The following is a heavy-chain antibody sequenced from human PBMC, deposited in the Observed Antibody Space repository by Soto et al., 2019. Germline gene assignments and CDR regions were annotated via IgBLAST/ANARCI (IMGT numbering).Heavy chain of an antibody. CDR3: ARGRYGDY. CDR2: ISAHNGNT. CDR1: GYTFTSYG. V-gene: IGHV1-18*01. Sequence: QVHLVQSGAEVKKPGASVKVSCKASGYTFTSYGITWVRQAPGQGLEWMGWISAHNGNTDYAQKLQGRVIVTRDTSTSTAYMDLRSLRSDVTAVSYCARGRYGDYWGQGALVTVSS. D-gene: IGHD1-1*01. J-gene: IGHJ4*02.